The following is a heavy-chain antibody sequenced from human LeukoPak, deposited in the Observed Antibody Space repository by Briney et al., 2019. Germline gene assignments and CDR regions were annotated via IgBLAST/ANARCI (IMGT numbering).Heavy chain of an antibody. J-gene: IGHJ2*01. CDR3: ARSPVLHYYDSSGYYGWYFDL. CDR1: GGSISSYY. V-gene: IGHV4-59*08. CDR2: IYYSGST. Sequence: PSETLSLTCTVSGGSISSYYWSWIRQPPGKGLEWIGYIYYSGSTNYNPSLKSRVTISVDTSKNQFSLKLSSVTAADTAVYYCARSPVLHYYDSSGYYGWYFDLWGRGTLVTVSS. D-gene: IGHD3-22*01.